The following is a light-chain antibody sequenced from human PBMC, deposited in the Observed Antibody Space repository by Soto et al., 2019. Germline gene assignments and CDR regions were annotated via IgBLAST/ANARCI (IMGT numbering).Light chain of an antibody. CDR2: DNN. J-gene: IGLJ2*01. CDR3: GTWDSSLSAGEV. V-gene: IGLV1-51*01. Sequence: QSVLTQPPSVSAAPGQKVTISCSGSNSNSGNNYVSWYQQLPGTAPKLLIYDNNKRPSGIPDRFSGSKSGTSATLGITGLQTGDEADYYCGTWDSSLSAGEVFGGGTKVTVL. CDR1: NSNSGNNY.